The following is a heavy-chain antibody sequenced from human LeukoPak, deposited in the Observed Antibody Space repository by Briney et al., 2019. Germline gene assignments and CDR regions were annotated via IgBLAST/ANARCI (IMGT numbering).Heavy chain of an antibody. CDR3: ARHIYNYYDSSGYYYFDY. CDR2: IYYSGST. CDR1: GGSISSYY. D-gene: IGHD3-22*01. V-gene: IGHV4-59*08. Sequence: SETLSLTCTVSGGSISSYYWSWIRQPPGKGLEWIGYIYYSGSTYYNPSLKSRVTISVDTSKNQFSLKLSSVTAADTAVYYCARHIYNYYDSSGYYYFDYWGQGTLVTVSS. J-gene: IGHJ4*02.